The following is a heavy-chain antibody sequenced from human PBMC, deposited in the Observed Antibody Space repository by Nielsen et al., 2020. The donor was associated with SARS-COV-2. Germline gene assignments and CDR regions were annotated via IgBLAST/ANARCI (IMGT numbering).Heavy chain of an antibody. CDR2: ISYDGSNK. CDR1: GFTFSSYG. J-gene: IGHJ6*02. Sequence: GESLKISCAASGFTFSSYGMHWVRQAPGKGLEWVAVISYDGSNKYYADPVKGRFTISRDNSKNTLYLQMNSLRAEDTAVYYCAKDEAYYDILTGYYLWQNPYYYYYGMDVWGQGTTVTVSS. CDR3: AKDEAYYDILTGYYLWQNPYYYYYGMDV. V-gene: IGHV3-30*18. D-gene: IGHD3-9*01.